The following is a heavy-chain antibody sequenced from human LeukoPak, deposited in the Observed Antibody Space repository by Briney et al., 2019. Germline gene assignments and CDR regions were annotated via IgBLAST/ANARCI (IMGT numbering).Heavy chain of an antibody. V-gene: IGHV3-30*02. Sequence: PGGSLRLSCAASGFTFSTYGMHWVRQAPGKGLEWAAFIRYDGSNKYYADSVKGRFTISRDNSKNTLYLQMNSLRAEDTAVYYCAKGGDGYNYYFDYWSQGTLVTVSS. D-gene: IGHD5-24*01. CDR1: GFTFSTYG. CDR2: IRYDGSNK. CDR3: AKGGDGYNYYFDY. J-gene: IGHJ4*02.